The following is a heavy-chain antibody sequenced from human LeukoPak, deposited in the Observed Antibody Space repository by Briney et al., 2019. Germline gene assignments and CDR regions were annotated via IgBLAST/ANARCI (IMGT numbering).Heavy chain of an antibody. J-gene: IGHJ4*02. CDR1: GGPISSYY. V-gene: IGHV4-59*01. D-gene: IGHD6-19*01. CDR2: IYYSGST. CDR3: ARVSAYSSGWPDY. Sequence: SETLSLTCTVSGGPISSYYWSWIRQPPGKGLEWIGYIYYSGSTNYNPSLKSRVTISVDTSKNQFSLKLSSVTAADTAVYYCARVSAYSSGWPDYWGQGTLVTVSS.